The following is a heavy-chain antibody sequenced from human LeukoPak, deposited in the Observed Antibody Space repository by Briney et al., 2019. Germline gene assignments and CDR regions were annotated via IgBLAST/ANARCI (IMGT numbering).Heavy chain of an antibody. D-gene: IGHD3-10*01. CDR2: IDPSDSYT. CDR1: GYSFTSYW. V-gene: IGHV5-10-1*01. J-gene: IGHJ5*02. Sequence: GEPLRISCKGSGYSFTSYWISWVRQMPGKGLEWMGRIDPSDSYTNYSPSFQGHVTISADKSISTAYLQWSSLKASDTAMYYCATSALFYGSGSYNNWFDPWGQGTLVTVSS. CDR3: ATSALFYGSGSYNNWFDP.